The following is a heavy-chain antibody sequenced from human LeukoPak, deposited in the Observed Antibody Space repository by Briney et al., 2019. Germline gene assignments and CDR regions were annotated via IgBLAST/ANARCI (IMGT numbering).Heavy chain of an antibody. V-gene: IGHV3-21*01. D-gene: IGHD6-13*01. J-gene: IGHJ4*02. CDR1: GFTFSSYS. CDR3: AREGTKAAAWKNGL. CDR2: ISSSSSYI. Sequence: GGSLRLSCAASGFTFSSYSMNWVRQAPGKGLEWVSSISSSSSYIYYADSVKGRFTISRDNAKNSLYLQMNSLRAEGTAVYYCAREGTKAAAWKNGLRGQGTLVTVSS.